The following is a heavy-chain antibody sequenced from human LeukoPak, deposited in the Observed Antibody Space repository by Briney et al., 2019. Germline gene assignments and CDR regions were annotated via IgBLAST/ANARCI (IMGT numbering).Heavy chain of an antibody. D-gene: IGHD3-10*01. J-gene: IGHJ4*02. Sequence: SSETLSLTCTVSGGSISSYYWSWIRQPPGKGLEWIGYIYYSGSTNYNPSLKSRVTISVDTSKNQFSLKLSSVTAADTAVYYCARATYYGSGSYLDWGQGTLVTVSS. CDR1: GGSISSYY. CDR2: IYYSGST. CDR3: ARATYYGSGSYLD. V-gene: IGHV4-59*01.